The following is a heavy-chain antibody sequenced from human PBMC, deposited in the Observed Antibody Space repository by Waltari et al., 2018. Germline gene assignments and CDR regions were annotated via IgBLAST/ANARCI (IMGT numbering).Heavy chain of an antibody. CDR2: ISDSGST. D-gene: IGHD3-22*01. Sequence: QVQLQESGPGLVKPSQTLFPTCTVSGGSISSGDSSWSCIRRFAGKGLEWIGYISDSGSTYYNLSLKSRVIISIDTSKNQFSLMLNSVTAADTAVYYCARVIYYDNSGHYAGWFDPWGQGTLVTVSS. CDR3: ARVIYYDNSGHYAGWFDP. CDR1: GGSISSGDSS. J-gene: IGHJ5*02. V-gene: IGHV4-30-4*08.